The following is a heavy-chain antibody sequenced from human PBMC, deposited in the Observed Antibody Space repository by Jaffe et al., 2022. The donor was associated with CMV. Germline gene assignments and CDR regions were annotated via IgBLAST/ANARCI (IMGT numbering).Heavy chain of an antibody. CDR3: ARDLRESAAFFDY. CDR1: GFTFSDHY. Sequence: EVQLVESGGGLVQPGGSLRLSCAASGFTFSDHYMDWVRQAPGKGLEWVGRIRDKGNSYTTEYAASVKGRFTISRDDSRNFLYLQMNSLKTEDTAVYYCARDLRESAAFFDYWGQGTLVTVSS. D-gene: IGHD6-25*01. CDR2: IRDKGNSYTT. J-gene: IGHJ4*01. V-gene: IGHV3-72*01.